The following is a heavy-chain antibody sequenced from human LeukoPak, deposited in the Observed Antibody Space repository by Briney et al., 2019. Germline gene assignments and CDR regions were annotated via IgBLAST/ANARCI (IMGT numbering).Heavy chain of an antibody. CDR2: IRSKAYGGTT. D-gene: IGHD6-19*01. CDR3: TRSSSGWYSDY. Sequence: PGRSLRLSCTASGFTFGDYGMSWVRQAPGKGLEWVGFIRSKAYGGTTEYAASVKGRFIISRDDYISIAYLQMNSLKTEDTAVYYCTRSSSGWYSDYWGQGTLVTVSS. J-gene: IGHJ4*02. CDR1: GFTFGDYG. V-gene: IGHV3-49*04.